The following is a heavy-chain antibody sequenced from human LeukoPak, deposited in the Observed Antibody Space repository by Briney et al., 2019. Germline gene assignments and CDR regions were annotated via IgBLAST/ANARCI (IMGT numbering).Heavy chain of an antibody. CDR3: ARLDPTDFDY. CDR2: VYPGDSDT. D-gene: IGHD3/OR15-3a*01. V-gene: IGHV5-51*01. CDR1: GYSVTSYW. Sequence: GESLKISCKGSGYSVTSYWIGWVRQVPGKGLEWRGMVYPGDSDTRYSPSFQGQVTISADKSISTAYLQWSSLKASDTAMYYCARLDPTDFDYWGQGTLVTISS. J-gene: IGHJ4*02.